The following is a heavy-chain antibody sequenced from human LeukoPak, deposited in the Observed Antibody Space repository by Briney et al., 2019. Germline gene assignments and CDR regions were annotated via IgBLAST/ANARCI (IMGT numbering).Heavy chain of an antibody. CDR1: GGTFNTYA. CDR3: ARFDPQWAGYFDY. D-gene: IGHD1-26*01. J-gene: IGHJ4*02. CDR2: IIPLFDKT. V-gene: IGHV1-69*04. Sequence: GASVKVSCKASGGTFNTYAISWVRQAPGQGLEWMGRIIPLFDKTNYAQNFQGRVTITADKFTSTGYMELSSLRSEDTAIYYCARFDPQWAGYFDYWGQGTLLTVSS.